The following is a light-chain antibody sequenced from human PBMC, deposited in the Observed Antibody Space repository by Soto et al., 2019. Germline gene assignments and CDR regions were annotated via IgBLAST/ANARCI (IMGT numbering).Light chain of an antibody. CDR2: GAS. Sequence: EIVLTQSPGTLSLSPGERATLSCRASQSVSSSYLAWYQQKAGQAPRLLIYGASSRATGIPDRFSGTGSGTDFTLTISRLEPEDFAVYYCQQYADSPRTFGRGTTVEVK. CDR1: QSVSSSY. J-gene: IGKJ1*01. V-gene: IGKV3-20*01. CDR3: QQYADSPRT.